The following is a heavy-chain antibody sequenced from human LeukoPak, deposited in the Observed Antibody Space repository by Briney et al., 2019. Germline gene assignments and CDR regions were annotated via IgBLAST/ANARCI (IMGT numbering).Heavy chain of an antibody. CDR1: GGSISSYY. J-gene: IGHJ6*03. CDR3: ARNYYYYYYMDV. CDR2: INHTGST. V-gene: IGHV4-34*01. Sequence: SETLSLTCTVSGGSISSYYWSWIRQPPGKGLEWLGEINHTGSTNYNPSLKSRVTISIDTSKKEFSLKLSSVTAADTAVYYCARNYYYYYYMDVWGKGTTVTVSS.